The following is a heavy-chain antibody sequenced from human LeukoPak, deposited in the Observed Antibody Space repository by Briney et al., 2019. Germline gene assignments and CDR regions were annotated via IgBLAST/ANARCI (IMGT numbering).Heavy chain of an antibody. J-gene: IGHJ6*03. CDR1: GFIFDDYA. CDR2: ITWGRDNL. CDR3: ARDGAARPLGLYYYYYYMDV. V-gene: IGHV3-9*01. Sequence: GGSLRLSCAVSGFIFDDYAMHWVRQAPGKGLEWVSGITWGRDNLAYAASVKGRFTISRDNAKNSLYLQMNSLRAEDTAVYYCARDGAARPLGLYYYYYYMDVWGKGTTVTVSS. D-gene: IGHD6-6*01.